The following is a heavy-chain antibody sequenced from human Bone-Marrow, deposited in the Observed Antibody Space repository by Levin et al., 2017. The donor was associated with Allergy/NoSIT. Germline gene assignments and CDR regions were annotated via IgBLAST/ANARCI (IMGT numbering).Heavy chain of an antibody. CDR2: IIPIFGTA. Sequence: SVKVSCKASGGTFSSYAISWVRQAPGQGLEWMGGIIPIFGTANYAQKFQGRVTITADKSTSTAYMELSSLRSEDTAVYYCARADNWGNGWFDPWGQGTLVTVSS. V-gene: IGHV1-69*06. D-gene: IGHD7-27*01. CDR1: GGTFSSYA. J-gene: IGHJ5*02. CDR3: ARADNWGNGWFDP.